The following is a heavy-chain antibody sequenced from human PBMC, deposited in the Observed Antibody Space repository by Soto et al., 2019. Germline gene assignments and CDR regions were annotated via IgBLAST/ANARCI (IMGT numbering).Heavy chain of an antibody. J-gene: IGHJ5*02. D-gene: IGHD1-26*01. CDR2: ISHSGAT. CDR1: GGSVPMSSFS. CDR3: ASLDYYGSWLDP. Sequence: LQLQESGSGLVQPSQTLSLTCALSGGSVPMSSFSWAWVRQPPGRGLQWIGYISHSGATSSDPTLKSRVTISRDRAKNQFSLKLTSVTAADTAVYYCASLDYYGSWLDPWGQGTLVTVSS. V-gene: IGHV4-30-2*01.